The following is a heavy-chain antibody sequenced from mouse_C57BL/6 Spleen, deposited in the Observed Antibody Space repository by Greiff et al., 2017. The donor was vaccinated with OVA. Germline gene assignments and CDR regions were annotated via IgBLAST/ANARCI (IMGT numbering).Heavy chain of an antibody. J-gene: IGHJ4*01. V-gene: IGHV14-4*01. CDR2: IDPENGDT. D-gene: IGHD2-14*01. Sequence: EVKLVESGAELVRPGASVKLSCTASGFNIKDDYMHWVKQRPEQGLEWIGWIDPENGDTEYASKFQGKATITADTSSNTAYLQLSSLTSEDTAVYYCILYRDAMDYWGQGTSVTVSS. CDR1: GFNIKDDY. CDR3: ILYRDAMDY.